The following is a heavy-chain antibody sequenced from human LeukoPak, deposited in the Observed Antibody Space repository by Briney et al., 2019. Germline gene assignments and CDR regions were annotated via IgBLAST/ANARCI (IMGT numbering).Heavy chain of an antibody. CDR2: ISGSGGST. CDR1: GFTFSSYD. V-gene: IGHV3-23*01. CDR3: AKDHVQQLVLNWFDP. Sequence: GGSLRLSCAVSGFTFSSYDMSWVRQAPGKGLEWVSAISGSGGSTYYADSVKGRFTISRDNSKNTLYLQMNSLRAEDTAVYYCAKDHVQQLVLNWFDPWGQGTLVTVSS. J-gene: IGHJ5*02. D-gene: IGHD6-13*01.